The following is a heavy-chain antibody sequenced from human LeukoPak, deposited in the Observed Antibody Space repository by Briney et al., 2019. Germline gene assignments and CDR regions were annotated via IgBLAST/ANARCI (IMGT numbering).Heavy chain of an antibody. V-gene: IGHV1-18*04. Sequence: ASVKVSCKTSGYSFIIYWISWVRQAPGQGLEWMGLINTSTGGTRYTQKFQGRVTLTTDTSTSTVYMELSSLRSDDTAVYYCARALLAAADPTGYNWFDPWGQGTLVTVSS. J-gene: IGHJ5*02. CDR2: INTSTGGT. CDR1: GYSFIIYW. D-gene: IGHD6-13*01. CDR3: ARALLAAADPTGYNWFDP.